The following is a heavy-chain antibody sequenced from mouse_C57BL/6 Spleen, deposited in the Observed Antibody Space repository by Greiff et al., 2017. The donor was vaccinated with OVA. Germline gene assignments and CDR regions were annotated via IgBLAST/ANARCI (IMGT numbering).Heavy chain of an antibody. Sequence: VQLQQSGPELVKPGASVKISCKASGYAFSSSWMNWVKQRPGKGLEWIGRIYPGDGDTNYNGKFKGKATLTADKSSSTAYMQLRSLTSEDSAVYVCAREERDSSGYKAMDYWGQGTSVTVSS. D-gene: IGHD3-2*02. V-gene: IGHV1-82*01. J-gene: IGHJ4*01. CDR2: IYPGDGDT. CDR3: AREERDSSGYKAMDY. CDR1: GYAFSSSW.